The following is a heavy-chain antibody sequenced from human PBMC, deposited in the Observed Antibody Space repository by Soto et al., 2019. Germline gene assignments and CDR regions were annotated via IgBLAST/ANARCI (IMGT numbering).Heavy chain of an antibody. Sequence: QVHLVQSGGEVKKPGASVKVSCKASGYTFTNYGVNWVRQAPGQGLEWMGWINTYNGNTNYAQRLQGRVTLTTDTSTRTAYMELRSLTSDDTAVYYCARGSSPVDFDYWGQGTLVTVSP. CDR1: GYTFTNYG. CDR3: ARGSSPVDFDY. J-gene: IGHJ4*02. D-gene: IGHD6-13*01. CDR2: INTYNGNT. V-gene: IGHV1-18*01.